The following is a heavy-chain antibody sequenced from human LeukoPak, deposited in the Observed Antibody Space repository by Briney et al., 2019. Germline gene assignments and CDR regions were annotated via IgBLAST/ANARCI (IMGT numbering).Heavy chain of an antibody. D-gene: IGHD2-2*01. CDR2: MNPNSGNT. CDR3: ARGRRDIVVVRGDWFDP. J-gene: IGHJ5*02. CDR1: GYTFTSYD. V-gene: IGHV1-8*03. Sequence: ASVKVSCKASGYTFTSYDINWVRQATGQGLEWMGWMNPNSGNTGYAQKFQGRVTITRNTSISTAYMELSSLRSEDTAVYYCARGRRDIVVVRGDWFDPWGQGTLVTVSS.